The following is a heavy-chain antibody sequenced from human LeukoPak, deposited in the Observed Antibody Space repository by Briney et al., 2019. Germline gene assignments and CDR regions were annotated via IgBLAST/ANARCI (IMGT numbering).Heavy chain of an antibody. V-gene: IGHV3-23*01. D-gene: IGHD6-13*01. CDR3: AKGAIAAAGMGGYFDY. Sequence: GGSLRLSCAASGFTFRNYAMSWVRQAPGKGLGWVSGIGDTGASTYYTESVKGRFTTSRDKSKNTLYLQMDSLRTEDTAVYYCAKGAIAAAGMGGYFDYWGQGTLVTVSS. CDR1: GFTFRNYA. J-gene: IGHJ4*02. CDR2: IGDTGAST.